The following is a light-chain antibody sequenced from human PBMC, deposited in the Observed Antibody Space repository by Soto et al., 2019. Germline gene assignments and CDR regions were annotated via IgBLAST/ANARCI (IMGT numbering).Light chain of an antibody. CDR1: QSVSAW. CDR3: QHYNTFPLT. CDR2: DAS. J-gene: IGKJ4*01. V-gene: IGKV1-5*01. Sequence: DIQMTQFPSTLSASVGDRVTITCRASQSVSAWLAWYQQSPGKAPKLLIYDASTLESGVPSRFSGSGSGTDFTLTISSLQPVDSATYYCQHYNTFPLTFGGGTKGDIK.